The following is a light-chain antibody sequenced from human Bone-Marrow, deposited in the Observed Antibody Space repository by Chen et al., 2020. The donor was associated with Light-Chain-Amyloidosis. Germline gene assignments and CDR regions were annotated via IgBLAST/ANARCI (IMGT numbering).Light chain of an antibody. CDR3: YTYAGSATFV. CDR2: EGF. CDR1: SSNVGDYSL. J-gene: IGLJ1*01. Sequence: QSALTHPASVSGSPGQSITIPCTGTSSNVGDYSLVSWYQQHPGKAPKLILYEGFQRPSGVSSRFSGSMSGNTASLTISGLQTEDEADYFCYTYAGSATFVFGSATTVTVL. V-gene: IGLV2-23*01.